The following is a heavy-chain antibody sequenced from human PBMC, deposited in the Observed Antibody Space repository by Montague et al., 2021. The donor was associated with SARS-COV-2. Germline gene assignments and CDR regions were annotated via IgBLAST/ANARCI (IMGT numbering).Heavy chain of an antibody. D-gene: IGHD3-22*01. J-gene: IGHJ3*02. CDR1: GGSISSGGYY. CDR3: ARDSGYYDSSGYSYDAFDI. V-gene: IGHV4-31*03. Sequence: TLSLTCTVSGGSISSGGYYWSWIRQHPGKGLEWIGYIYHTGSTHYNPSLKSRVTISKETSKNHFSLNLSSVTVADSAVYYCARDSGYYDSSGYSYDAFDIWGQGTKVTVSS. CDR2: IYHTGST.